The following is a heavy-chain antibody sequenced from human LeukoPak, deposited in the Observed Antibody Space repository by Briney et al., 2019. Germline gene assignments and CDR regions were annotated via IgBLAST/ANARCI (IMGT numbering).Heavy chain of an antibody. D-gene: IGHD2-15*01. V-gene: IGHV4-61*02. Sequence: PSETLSLTCTVSGGSVTSGIYYWNWIRQPAGKGLEWIGRIYTSGSTNYNPSLKSRVTISVDTSKNQFSLKLNSLTAADTAVYYCARLVSLLPPGFWGQGTLVTVSS. CDR3: ARLVSLLPPGF. CDR1: GGSVTSGIYY. CDR2: IYTSGST. J-gene: IGHJ4*02.